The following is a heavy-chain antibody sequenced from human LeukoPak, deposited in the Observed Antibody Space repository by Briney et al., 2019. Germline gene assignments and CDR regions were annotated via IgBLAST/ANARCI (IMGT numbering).Heavy chain of an antibody. CDR1: GFTLSTSA. V-gene: IGHV1-58*02. Sequence: ASVKVSCKASGFTLSTSAMQWVRQARGQRLEWIGWIVVGSGNTNYAQKFQGRVTFTRDMSTSTAYMDLSSLRSEDTAIYYCAAKIHLDAFDLWGQGTMVTVSS. CDR3: AAKIHLDAFDL. CDR2: IVVGSGNT. J-gene: IGHJ3*01. D-gene: IGHD5-18*01.